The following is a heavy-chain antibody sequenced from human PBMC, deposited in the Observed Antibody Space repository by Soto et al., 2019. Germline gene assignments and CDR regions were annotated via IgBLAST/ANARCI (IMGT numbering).Heavy chain of an antibody. J-gene: IGHJ4*02. CDR3: AKDDTGSGSYYNVDY. CDR1: GFTFSSYA. Sequence: EVQLLESGGGLVQPGGSLRLSCAASGFTFSSYAMSWVRQAPGKGLEWVSAISGSGGSTYYADSVKGRFTISRDNSKNTLYLQMNSLSAEDTAVYYCAKDDTGSGSYYNVDYWGQGTLVTVSS. CDR2: ISGSGGST. V-gene: IGHV3-23*01. D-gene: IGHD3-10*01.